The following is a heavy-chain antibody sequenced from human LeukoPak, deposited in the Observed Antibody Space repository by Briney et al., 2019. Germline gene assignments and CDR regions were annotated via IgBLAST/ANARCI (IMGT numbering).Heavy chain of an antibody. CDR3: ARLVPYYYDSSGYYPLDY. CDR2: IYYSGST. CDR1: GGSISSSSYY. J-gene: IGHJ4*02. D-gene: IGHD3-22*01. V-gene: IGHV4-39*01. Sequence: SETLSLTCTVSGGSISSSSYYWGWIRQPPGKGLESIGSIYYSGSTYYNPSLKSRVTISVDTSKNQFPLMLSSVTAADTAVYYCARLVPYYYDSSGYYPLDYWGQGTLVTVSS.